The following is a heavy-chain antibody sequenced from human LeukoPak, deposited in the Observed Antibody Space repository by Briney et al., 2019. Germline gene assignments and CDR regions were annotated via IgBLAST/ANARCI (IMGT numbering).Heavy chain of an antibody. D-gene: IGHD4-23*01. CDR3: ARDQSGAGGEFDY. Sequence: GRSLRLSCAASGFTFSRYDMNWVRQAPGKGLEWVAVISYDGSNKYYADSVKGRFTISRDNSKNTLYLQMNSLRAEDTAVYYCARDQSGAGGEFDYWGQGTLVTVSS. J-gene: IGHJ4*02. CDR1: GFTFSRYD. CDR2: ISYDGSNK. V-gene: IGHV3-30-3*01.